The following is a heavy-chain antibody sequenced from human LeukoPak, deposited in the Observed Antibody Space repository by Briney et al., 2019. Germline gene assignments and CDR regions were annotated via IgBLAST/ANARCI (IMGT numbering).Heavy chain of an antibody. J-gene: IGHJ4*02. V-gene: IGHV4-59*01. Sequence: SETLSLTCTVSGGSISSYYWSWIRQPPGKGLEWIGYIYHSGNTNYNPSLKSRVTISVDTSKNQFSLKLSSVTAADTAVYYSARDPYGDHGLDYWGQGTLVTVSS. D-gene: IGHD4-17*01. CDR1: GGSISSYY. CDR2: IYHSGNT. CDR3: ARDPYGDHGLDY.